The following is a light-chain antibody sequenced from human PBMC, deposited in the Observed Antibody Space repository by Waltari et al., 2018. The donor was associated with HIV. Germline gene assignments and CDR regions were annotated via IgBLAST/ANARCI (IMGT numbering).Light chain of an antibody. CDR2: NKN. V-gene: IGLV1-44*01. J-gene: IGLJ2*01. Sequence: QSVLTQPPSASGTPGQRVTIFCSGSSSNIGSNTLNWYQHLPGTAPKLLIYNKNQRPAGVPERFSGSKSGTSASLAISGLQAEDEADYYCAAWDDSLNGRVFGGGTKLTVL. CDR1: SSNIGSNT. CDR3: AAWDDSLNGRV.